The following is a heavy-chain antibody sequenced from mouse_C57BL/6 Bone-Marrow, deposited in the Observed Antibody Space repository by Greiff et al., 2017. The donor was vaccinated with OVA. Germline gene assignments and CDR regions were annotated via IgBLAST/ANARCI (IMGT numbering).Heavy chain of an antibody. V-gene: IGHV1-69*01. J-gene: IGHJ2*01. CDR3: ARGIYDDD. Sequence: QVQLQQPGAELVMPGASVKLSCKASGYTFTSYWMHWVKQRPGQGLEWIGEIDPSDSYTNYNQKFKGKSTLTVDKSSSTAYMQLSSLTSEDSAVYYCARGIYDDDWGKGTTLTASS. D-gene: IGHD2-3*01. CDR1: GYTFTSYW. CDR2: IDPSDSYT.